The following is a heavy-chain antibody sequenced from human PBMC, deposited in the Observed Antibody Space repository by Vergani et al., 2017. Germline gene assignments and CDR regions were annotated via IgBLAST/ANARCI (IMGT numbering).Heavy chain of an antibody. D-gene: IGHD1-26*01. J-gene: IGHJ4*02. CDR2: IYYSGST. CDR1: GGSISSSSYY. Sequence: QLQLQESGPGLVKPSETLSLTCTVSGGSISSSSYYWGWIRQPPGKGLEWIGSIYYSGSTYYNPSLKSRVTISVDTSKNQCSLKLSSVTAADTAVYYCARHSLGWELLQLFDYWGQGTLVTVSS. V-gene: IGHV4-39*01. CDR3: ARHSLGWELLQLFDY.